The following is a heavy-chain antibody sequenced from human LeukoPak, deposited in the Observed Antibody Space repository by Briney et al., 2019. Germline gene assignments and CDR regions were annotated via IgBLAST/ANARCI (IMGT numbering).Heavy chain of an antibody. V-gene: IGHV4-34*01. J-gene: IGHJ5*02. Sequence: SETLSLTCAVYGGSLSGYYWSWIRQPPGKGLEWIGEINHSGSTNYNPPLKSRVTISVDTSKNQFSLKLSSVTAADTAVYYCARHSVRIADSNWFDPWGQGTLVTVSS. D-gene: IGHD6-13*01. CDR2: INHSGST. CDR3: ARHSVRIADSNWFDP. CDR1: GGSLSGYY.